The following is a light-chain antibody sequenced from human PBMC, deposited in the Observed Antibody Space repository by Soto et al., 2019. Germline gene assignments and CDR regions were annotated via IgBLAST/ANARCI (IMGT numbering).Light chain of an antibody. CDR3: QQSHSRVT. CDR1: QTISSR. V-gene: IGKV1-39*01. Sequence: DIQMTQSPSSLSASVGDSVTISCRASQTISSRLSWYQQEPGKAPRLLIYAASRLQSGVPSRFTGSVSGTDFTLTISGLQPEDFAPYFCQQSHSRVTFGQGTKVEIK. CDR2: AAS. J-gene: IGKJ1*01.